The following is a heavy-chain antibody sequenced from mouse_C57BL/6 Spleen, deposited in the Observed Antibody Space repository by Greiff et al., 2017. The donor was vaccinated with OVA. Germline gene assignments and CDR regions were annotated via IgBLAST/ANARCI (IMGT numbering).Heavy chain of an antibody. CDR1: GYTFTSYW. Sequence: VQLQQPGAELVKPGASVKVSCKASGYTFTSYWMHWVKQRPGQGLEWIGRIHPSDSDTNYNQKFKGKATLTVDKSSSTAYMQLSSLTSEDSAVYYCAISVTTVVATGFDYWGQGTTLTVSS. J-gene: IGHJ2*01. CDR2: IHPSDSDT. CDR3: AISVTTVVATGFDY. D-gene: IGHD1-1*01. V-gene: IGHV1-74*01.